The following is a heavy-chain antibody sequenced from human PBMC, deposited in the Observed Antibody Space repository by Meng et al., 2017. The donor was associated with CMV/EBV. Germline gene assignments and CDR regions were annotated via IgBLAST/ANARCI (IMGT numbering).Heavy chain of an antibody. CDR1: GFTVSSNY. Sequence: GESLMISCAASGFTVSSNYMSWVRQAPGKGLEWVSVIYSGGSTYYADSVKGRFTISRDNSKNTLYLQMNSLRAEDTAVYYCAKDLGVYSSSSIDYWGQGTLVTVSS. V-gene: IGHV3-53*01. D-gene: IGHD6-6*01. J-gene: IGHJ4*02. CDR2: IYSGGST. CDR3: AKDLGVYSSSSIDY.